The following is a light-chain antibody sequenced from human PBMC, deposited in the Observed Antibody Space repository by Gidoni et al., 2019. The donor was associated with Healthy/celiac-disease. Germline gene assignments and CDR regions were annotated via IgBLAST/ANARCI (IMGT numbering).Light chain of an antibody. Sequence: DIPMTQSPSSLSASVGDRVTITCRASQSISSYLTWYQQKPGKAPKLLIYAASSLQSGVPSRFSGSGSGTDFTLTISSLHPEDFATYYCQQSYSTPWTFGQGTKLEIK. J-gene: IGKJ2*01. V-gene: IGKV1-39*01. CDR2: AAS. CDR1: QSISSY. CDR3: QQSYSTPWT.